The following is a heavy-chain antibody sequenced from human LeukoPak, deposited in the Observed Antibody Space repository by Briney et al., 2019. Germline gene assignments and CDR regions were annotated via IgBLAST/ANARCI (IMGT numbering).Heavy chain of an antibody. D-gene: IGHD6-13*01. Sequence: GGSLRLSCAASGFSVSSNYMSWVRQAPGKGLEWVSVIYTDGDTYYADSVKGRFTISRDSSKNTLFLQMNSLRPEDTAVYYCARGAGIVSTGTGSFDYWGQGTLFTASS. CDR3: ARGAGIVSTGTGSFDY. CDR1: GFSVSSNY. CDR2: IYTDGDT. V-gene: IGHV3-53*01. J-gene: IGHJ4*02.